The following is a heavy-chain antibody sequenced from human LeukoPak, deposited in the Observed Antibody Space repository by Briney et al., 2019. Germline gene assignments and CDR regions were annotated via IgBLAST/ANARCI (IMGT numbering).Heavy chain of an antibody. D-gene: IGHD5-24*01. CDR1: GFTFSSYA. CDR2: ISGSGSST. V-gene: IGHV3-23*01. CDR3: AKQDPLEGYNWFDP. J-gene: IGHJ5*02. Sequence: GGSLRLSCAASGFTFSSYAMSWVRQAPGKGLEWVSAISGSGSSTYYADSVKGRFAISRDNSKNTLYLQTNSLRAEDTAVYFCAKQDPLEGYNWFDPWGQGTLVTASS.